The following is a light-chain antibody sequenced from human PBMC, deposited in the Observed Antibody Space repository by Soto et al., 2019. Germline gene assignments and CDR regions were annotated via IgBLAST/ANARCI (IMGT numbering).Light chain of an antibody. CDR2: EVS. J-gene: IGLJ2*01. V-gene: IGLV2-14*01. CDR1: SSDVGGYNY. Sequence: QSALTQPASVSGSPGQSITISCTGTSSDVGGYNYVSWYQQHPGKAPKLMIYEVSNRPSGVSNRFSGSKSGSTASLTISGLQAEDEADYYCSSYTTSTIPVVFAGGTKLTVL. CDR3: SSYTTSTIPVV.